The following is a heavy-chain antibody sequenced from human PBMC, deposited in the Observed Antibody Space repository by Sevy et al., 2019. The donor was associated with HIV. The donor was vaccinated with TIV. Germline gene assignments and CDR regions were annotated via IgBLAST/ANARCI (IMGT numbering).Heavy chain of an antibody. CDR3: ARDRVGATRSDDAFDI. Sequence: ASVKVSCKASGYTFTSYGISWVRQAPGQGLEWMGWISAYNGNTNYAQKLQGRVTMTTDTSTRSAYMELRSLGSDDTAVYYCARDRVGATRSDDAFDIWGQGTMVTVSS. D-gene: IGHD1-26*01. V-gene: IGHV1-18*01. CDR1: GYTFTSYG. J-gene: IGHJ3*02. CDR2: ISAYNGNT.